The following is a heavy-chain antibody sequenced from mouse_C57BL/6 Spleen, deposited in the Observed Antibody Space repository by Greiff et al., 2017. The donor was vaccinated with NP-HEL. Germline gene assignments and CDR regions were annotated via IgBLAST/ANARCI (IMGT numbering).Heavy chain of an antibody. CDR3: TRGGRGDWFAY. CDR2: IDPETGGT. V-gene: IGHV1-15*01. CDR1: GYTFTDYE. Sequence: VQLQQSGAELVRPGASVTLSCKASGYTFTDYEMHWVKQTPVHGLEWIGAIDPETGGTAYNQKFKGKAILTADKSSSTAYMELRRLTSEDAAVYYCTRGGRGDWFAYWGQGTLVTVSA. D-gene: IGHD3-3*01. J-gene: IGHJ3*01.